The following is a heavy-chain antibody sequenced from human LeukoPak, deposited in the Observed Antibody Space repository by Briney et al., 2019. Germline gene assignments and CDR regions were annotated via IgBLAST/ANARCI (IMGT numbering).Heavy chain of an antibody. CDR1: RYILTNYG. CDR3: ARDQDPGAFDI. CDR2: ISAYNGNT. J-gene: IGHJ3*02. Sequence: GASVKVSCKASRYILTNYGISWVRQAPGQGLEWMGWISAYNGNTNYAQNLQGRVTMTTDTSTNTAYMELRSLRSDDTAVYYCARDQDPGAFDIWGQGTMVTVSS. V-gene: IGHV1-18*01.